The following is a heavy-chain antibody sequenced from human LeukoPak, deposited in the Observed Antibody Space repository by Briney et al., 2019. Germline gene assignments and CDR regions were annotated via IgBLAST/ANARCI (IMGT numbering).Heavy chain of an antibody. J-gene: IGHJ5*02. CDR3: ARGSVRGEFDP. D-gene: IGHD3-10*01. Sequence: SQTLSLTCTVSGGSISSGSYYWSWIRQPAGKGLEWIGRIYTSGSTNYNPSLKSRVTMSVDTSKNQFSLKLSSVTAADTAVYYCARGSVRGEFDPWGQGTLVTVSS. V-gene: IGHV4-61*02. CDR2: IYTSGST. CDR1: GGSISSGSYY.